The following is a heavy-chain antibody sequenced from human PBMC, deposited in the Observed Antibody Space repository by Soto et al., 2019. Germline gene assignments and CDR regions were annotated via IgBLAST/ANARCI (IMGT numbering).Heavy chain of an antibody. D-gene: IGHD3-22*01. Sequence: QVQLQESGPGLVKPSETLSLICTVSGDSVSGGGYYWTWIRQPPGKGLEWIGYISFTGDTTYNPSHRSRVTIAMNTSKNLCSLKLTPATAADTALYYCSRGGHYYHSMMWGPGTLVTVSS. J-gene: IGHJ4*02. CDR1: GDSVSGGGYY. CDR2: ISFTGDT. CDR3: SRGGHYYHSMM. V-gene: IGHV4-61*08.